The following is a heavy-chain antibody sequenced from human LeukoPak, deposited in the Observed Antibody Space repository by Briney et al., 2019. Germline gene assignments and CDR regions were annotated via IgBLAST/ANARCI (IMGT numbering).Heavy chain of an antibody. CDR1: GYIFTSYG. CDR3: AIDNWNDVGIDP. CDR2: INPNSGGT. J-gene: IGHJ5*02. V-gene: IGHV1-2*02. D-gene: IGHD1-1*01. Sequence: ASVKVSCKASGYIFTSYGIIWLRQAPGQGLEWMGWINPNSGGTNYAQKFQGRVTMTRDTSISTAYMELSRLRSDDTAVYYCAIDNWNDVGIDPWGQGTLVTVSS.